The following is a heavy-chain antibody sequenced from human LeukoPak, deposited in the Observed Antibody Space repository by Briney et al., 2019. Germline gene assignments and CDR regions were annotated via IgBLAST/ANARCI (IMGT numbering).Heavy chain of an antibody. CDR3: ARGGIVGSAHDAFDI. J-gene: IGHJ3*02. Sequence: PGGFLRLSCAASGFTFSDSGIHWVRQAPGKRLEWVGNIWFDGSHKFYADSVKGRFTISRDNSKNTLYLEMNSLRAEDTAMYYCARGGIVGSAHDAFDIWGQGTTVTVSS. D-gene: IGHD1-26*01. CDR1: GFTFSDSG. V-gene: IGHV3-33*01. CDR2: IWFDGSHK.